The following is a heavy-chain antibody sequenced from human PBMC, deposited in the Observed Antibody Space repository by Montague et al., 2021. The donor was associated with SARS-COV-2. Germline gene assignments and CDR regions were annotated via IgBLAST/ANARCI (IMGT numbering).Heavy chain of an antibody. D-gene: IGHD1-1*01. Sequence: SETLSLTCDVSGVSIRSATYYWAWIRQPPGRGLEWIGNIYYSGSTMYNPSLKSRVTMSVDTSKNQFSLHLNLVTAADMAVYYCARRLTGLEPPFDPWGQGTLVIVSS. CDR1: GVSIRSATYY. V-gene: IGHV4-39*01. J-gene: IGHJ5*02. CDR2: IYYSGST. CDR3: ARRLTGLEPPFDP.